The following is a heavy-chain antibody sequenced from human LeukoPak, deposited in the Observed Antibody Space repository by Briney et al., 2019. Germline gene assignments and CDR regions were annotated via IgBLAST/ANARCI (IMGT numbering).Heavy chain of an antibody. CDR3: ARGPYYDILTGYPMDV. V-gene: IGHV4-34*01. J-gene: IGHJ6*03. D-gene: IGHD3-9*01. CDR2: INHSGST. CDR1: GGSFSGYY. Sequence: SETLSLTCAVYGGSFSGYYWSWIRQPPGKGLEWIGEINHSGSTNYNPSLKSRVTISVDTSKNQFSLKLSSVTAADTAVYYCARGPYYDILTGYPMDVWGKGTTVTISS.